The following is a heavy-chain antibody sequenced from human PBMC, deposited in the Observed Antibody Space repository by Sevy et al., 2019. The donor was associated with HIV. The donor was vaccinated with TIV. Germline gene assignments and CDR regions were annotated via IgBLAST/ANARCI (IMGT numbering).Heavy chain of an antibody. CDR3: AKAGYYDSSGYYHHFFDY. Sequence: GGSLRLSCAASGFTFSSYAMSWVRQAPGKGLEWVSAISGSGGSTYYADSVKGRFTISRDNSKNTLYLQMNSLRAEDTAVYYCAKAGYYDSSGYYHHFFDYWGQGTLVTVSS. J-gene: IGHJ4*02. V-gene: IGHV3-23*01. CDR1: GFTFSSYA. D-gene: IGHD3-22*01. CDR2: ISGSGGST.